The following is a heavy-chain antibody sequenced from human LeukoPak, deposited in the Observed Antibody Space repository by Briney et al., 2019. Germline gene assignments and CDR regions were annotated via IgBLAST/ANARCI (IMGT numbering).Heavy chain of an antibody. D-gene: IGHD3-10*01. CDR1: GGTFSSYA. Sequence: SVKVSCKASGGTFSSYAISWVRQAPGQGLEWMGGIIPIFGTANYARKFQGRVTITADKSTSTAYMELSSLRSEDTAVYYCARDLPFDGSGTYFPFDIWGQGTMVTVSS. V-gene: IGHV1-69*06. J-gene: IGHJ3*02. CDR3: ARDLPFDGSGTYFPFDI. CDR2: IIPIFGTA.